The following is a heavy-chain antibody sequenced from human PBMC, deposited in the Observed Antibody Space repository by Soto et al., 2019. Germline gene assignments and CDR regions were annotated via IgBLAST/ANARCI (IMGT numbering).Heavy chain of an antibody. J-gene: IGHJ4*02. CDR3: AKVWYSSGSCFDY. Sequence: GGSLRLSCAASGFTFSSYGMHWIRQAPGKGLEWVAVISYDGSNKYYADSVKGRFTISRDNSKNTLYLQMNSLRAEDTAVYYCAKVWYSSGSCFDYWGQGTLVTVSS. V-gene: IGHV3-30*18. D-gene: IGHD6-19*01. CDR2: ISYDGSNK. CDR1: GFTFSSYG.